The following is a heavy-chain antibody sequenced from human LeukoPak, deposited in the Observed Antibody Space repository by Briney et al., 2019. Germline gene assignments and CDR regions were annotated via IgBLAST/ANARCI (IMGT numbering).Heavy chain of an antibody. CDR3: ARRYSNYGDWLDP. CDR2: IYPADSET. J-gene: IGHJ5*02. CDR1: GYSFINYW. D-gene: IGHD4-11*01. V-gene: IGHV5-51*01. Sequence: GESLKISCQGSGYSFINYWIGWVRQMPGKGLEWMGIIYPADSETRYSPSFQGQVTISADKSISTAYLQWSSLKASDTAMYYCARRYSNYGDWLDPWGQGTPVTVSS.